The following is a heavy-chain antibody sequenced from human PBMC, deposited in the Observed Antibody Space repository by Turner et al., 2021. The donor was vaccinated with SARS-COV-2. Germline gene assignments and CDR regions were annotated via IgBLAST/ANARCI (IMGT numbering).Heavy chain of an antibody. V-gene: IGHV3-48*01. CDR3: AREGGYSYGPYYYGMDV. CDR2: ISSSSSTI. J-gene: IGHJ6*02. Sequence: EVQLVESGGGLVQPGGSLRLSCAASGFTFSSYSMNWVRQDPGKGLEWVSYISSSSSTIYYADSVKGRFTISRDNAKNSLYLQMNSLRAEDTAVYYCAREGGYSYGPYYYGMDVWGQGTTVTVS. D-gene: IGHD5-18*01. CDR1: GFTFSSYS.